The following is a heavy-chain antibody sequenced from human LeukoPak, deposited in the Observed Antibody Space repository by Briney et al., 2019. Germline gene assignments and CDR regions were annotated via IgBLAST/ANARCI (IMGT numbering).Heavy chain of an antibody. D-gene: IGHD1-26*01. Sequence: GASVKVSCKASGCTFTSYYMHWVRQAPGQGLEWMGIINPSGGSTSYAQKFQGRVTMTRDTSTSTVYMELSSLRSEDTAVYYCARGLINGELGFNWFDPWGQGTLVTVSS. CDR3: ARGLINGELGFNWFDP. J-gene: IGHJ5*02. CDR2: INPSGGST. CDR1: GCTFTSYY. V-gene: IGHV1-46*01.